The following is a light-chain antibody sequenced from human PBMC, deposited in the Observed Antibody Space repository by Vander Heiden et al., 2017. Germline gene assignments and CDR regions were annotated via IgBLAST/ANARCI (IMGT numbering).Light chain of an antibody. CDR1: SGSDTTNYD. Sequence: QTVVTQEPSFSVSPGGTVTLTCGLSSGSDTTNYDPSGFQQTPGPAPRTLIQSTDTRSSGVPNRVPGSILGTKAALTITGAQAHDESDDDCILYMGGGMSVFGGGTKLTVL. CDR2: STD. V-gene: IGLV8-61*01. CDR3: ILYMGGGMSV. J-gene: IGLJ3*02.